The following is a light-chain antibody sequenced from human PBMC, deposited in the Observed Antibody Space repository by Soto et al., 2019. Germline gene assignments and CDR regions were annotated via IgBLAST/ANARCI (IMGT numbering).Light chain of an antibody. CDR3: QQYGSSPT. CDR1: QSVSSNY. J-gene: IGKJ1*01. CDR2: DVS. Sequence: ETGLTQSPGTLSLSPGERATLSCRSSQSVSSNYLAWYQQKPGQAPRLLIYDVSSRATGIPDRFSGSGSGTDFTLTISRLEPEDFAMYYCQQYGSSPTFGQGTKVEIK. V-gene: IGKV3-20*01.